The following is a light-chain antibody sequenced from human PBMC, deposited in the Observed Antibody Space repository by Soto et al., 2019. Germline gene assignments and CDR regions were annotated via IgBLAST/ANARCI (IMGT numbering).Light chain of an antibody. Sequence: EIVLTQSPGTLSLSPGERATLSCRASQSVSSCYLAWYQQKPGQARRLLIYGASSRATGIPERFSGSGAGAAFTLTISRLEPDDSAEYYCQQYGSSPWTFGQGTKVDI. CDR3: QQYGSSPWT. V-gene: IGKV3-20*01. J-gene: IGKJ1*01. CDR2: GAS. CDR1: QSVSSCY.